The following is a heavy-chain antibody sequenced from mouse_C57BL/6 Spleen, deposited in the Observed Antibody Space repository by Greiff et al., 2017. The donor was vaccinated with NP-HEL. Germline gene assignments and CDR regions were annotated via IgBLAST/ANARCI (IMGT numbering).Heavy chain of an antibody. D-gene: IGHD1-1*01. CDR3: ARDGYYGTDWYFDV. CDR2: IYPGDGDT. Sequence: QVQLQQSGAELVKPGASVKISCKASGYAFSSYWMNWVKQRPGKGLEWIGQIYPGDGDTNYNGKFKGKATLTADKSSSTAYMQLSSLTSEDSAVYFCARDGYYGTDWYFDVWGTGTTVTVSS. V-gene: IGHV1-80*01. CDR1: GYAFSSYW. J-gene: IGHJ1*03.